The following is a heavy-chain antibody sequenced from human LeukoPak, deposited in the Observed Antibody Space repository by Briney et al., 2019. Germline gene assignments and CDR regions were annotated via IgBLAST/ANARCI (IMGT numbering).Heavy chain of an antibody. Sequence: PSETLSLTCAVYGGSFSGYYWSWIRQPPGKGLEWIGEINHSGSTNYNPSLKSRVTISVDTSKNQFSLKLSSVTAADTAVYYCARGSVVVPAAQKERRNWFDPWGQGTLVTVSS. D-gene: IGHD2-2*01. CDR2: INHSGST. J-gene: IGHJ5*02. V-gene: IGHV4-34*01. CDR3: ARGSVVVPAAQKERRNWFDP. CDR1: GGSFSGYY.